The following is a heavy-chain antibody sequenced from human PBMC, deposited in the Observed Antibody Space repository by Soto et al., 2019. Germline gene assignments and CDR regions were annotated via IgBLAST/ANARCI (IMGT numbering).Heavy chain of an antibody. CDR3: AHAYGGRSLY. J-gene: IGHJ4*02. Sequence: QITLKESGPTLVKTTQTLTLTCTFSGFSLTTYRVGVGLIRQPPREALEWLAVIYWDDRKTYRPSLESRLTITTDPSKNQVALTRTNMDSLDTATYYCAHAYGGRSLYWGQGTLVTFSS. CDR2: IYWDDRK. V-gene: IGHV2-5*02. CDR1: GFSLTTYRVG. D-gene: IGHD1-26*01.